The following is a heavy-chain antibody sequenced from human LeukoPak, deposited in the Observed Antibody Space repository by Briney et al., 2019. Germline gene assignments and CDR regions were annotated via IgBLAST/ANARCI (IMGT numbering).Heavy chain of an antibody. Sequence: GPSVKVSCKASGYTFTSYGISGVRQAPAQGLEWMGWISGYNGNTNYAKKFQGRVTTTTDTSTTTAYMEVRSLRSDDTAVYYCARLYCSGGYCPGGPFDYWGQGTLVTVSA. CDR1: GYTFTSYG. V-gene: IGHV1-18*01. J-gene: IGHJ4*02. CDR2: ISGYNGNT. D-gene: IGHD2-15*01. CDR3: ARLYCSGGYCPGGPFDY.